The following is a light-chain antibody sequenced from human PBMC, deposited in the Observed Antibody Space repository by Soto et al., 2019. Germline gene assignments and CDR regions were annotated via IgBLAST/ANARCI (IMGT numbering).Light chain of an antibody. CDR3: QQSYSTPGT. V-gene: IGKV1-39*01. CDR2: AAY. J-gene: IGKJ1*01. Sequence: DIQMTQSPSSLSASVGDRVTITCRASQSISSYLNWYQQKPGKAPKLLIYAAYSLQSGVPSRFSGSGSGTDFTLTISSLQPEDFATYYCQQSYSTPGTFGQGTKVEIK. CDR1: QSISSY.